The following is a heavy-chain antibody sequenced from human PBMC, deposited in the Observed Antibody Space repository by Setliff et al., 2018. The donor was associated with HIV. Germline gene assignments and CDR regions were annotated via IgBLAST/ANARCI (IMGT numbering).Heavy chain of an antibody. Sequence: PSETLSLTCAVFGGSFSGYYWSWIRQPPGKGLEWIGEINHSGSTNCNPSLKSRVSISVDTSKNQFSLKLSSVTAADTAVYYCATLKMATIYRDFDYWGQGTLVTVSS. V-gene: IGHV4-34*01. D-gene: IGHD5-12*01. CDR3: ATLKMATIYRDFDY. CDR1: GGSFSGYY. J-gene: IGHJ4*02. CDR2: INHSGST.